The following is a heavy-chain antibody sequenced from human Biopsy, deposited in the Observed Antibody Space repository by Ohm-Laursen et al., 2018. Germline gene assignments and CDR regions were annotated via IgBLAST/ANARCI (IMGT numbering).Heavy chain of an antibody. CDR2: ISGSGGST. Sequence: SLRLSCAASGFSFDNYAMNWVRQAPGKGLEWVSTISGSGGSTYYADSVKGRLSISRDTSKNTLYLQMNSLRAEDTAVYYCAKDVFGGFSGSTDYYAYYFDSWGQGTLVTVSS. J-gene: IGHJ4*02. CDR1: GFSFDNYA. CDR3: AKDVFGGFSGSTDYYAYYFDS. D-gene: IGHD3-10*02. V-gene: IGHV3-23*01.